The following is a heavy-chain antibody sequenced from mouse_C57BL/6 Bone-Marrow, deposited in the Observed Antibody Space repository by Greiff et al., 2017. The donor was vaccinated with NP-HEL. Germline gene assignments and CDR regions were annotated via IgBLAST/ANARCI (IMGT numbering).Heavy chain of an antibody. D-gene: IGHD1-1*01. CDR1: GYTFTDYY. CDR2: IGPGSGST. CDR3: ARSSPYYGSSHWYFDV. V-gene: IGHV1-77*01. Sequence: QVQLQQSGAELVKPGASVKISCKASGYTFTDYYINWVKQRPGQGLEWIGKIGPGSGSTYYNEKFKGKATLTADKSSSTAYMQLSSLTSEDSAVYFCARSSPYYGSSHWYFDVWGTGTTVTVSS. J-gene: IGHJ1*03.